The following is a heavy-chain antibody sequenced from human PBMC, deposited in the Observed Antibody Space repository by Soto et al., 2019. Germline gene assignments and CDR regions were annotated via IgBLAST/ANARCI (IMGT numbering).Heavy chain of an antibody. Sequence: VQLQQWGAGLLKPSETLSLTCAVYGGSFSGYYWSWIRQPPGKGLEWIGEINHSGSTNYNPSLKRRVTISVDTSKNQFSLKLSSVTAADTAVYYCARSRYYYGSGSYYKDRVLDPWGQGTLVTVSS. CDR2: INHSGST. J-gene: IGHJ5*02. D-gene: IGHD3-10*01. CDR1: GGSFSGYY. CDR3: ARSRYYYGSGSYYKDRVLDP. V-gene: IGHV4-34*01.